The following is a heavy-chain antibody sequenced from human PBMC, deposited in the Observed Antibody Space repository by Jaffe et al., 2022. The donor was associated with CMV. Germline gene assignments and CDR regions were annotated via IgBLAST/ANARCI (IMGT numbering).Heavy chain of an antibody. CDR2: ISGSGANT. D-gene: IGHD3-22*01. Sequence: EVQMLESGGGLVQPGGSLRLSCAASGFTFSSYIMSWVRQAPGKGLEWVSGISGSGANTYYADSVKGRFSISRDNSKNTLYLQMNSLRAEDTALYYCAKQLGSIHDRGWFDPWGQGTLVTVSS. CDR3: AKQLGSIHDRGWFDP. J-gene: IGHJ5*02. CDR1: GFTFSSYI. V-gene: IGHV3-23*01.